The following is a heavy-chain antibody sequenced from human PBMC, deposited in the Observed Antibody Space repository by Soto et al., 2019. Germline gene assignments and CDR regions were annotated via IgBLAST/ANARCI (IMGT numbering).Heavy chain of an antibody. CDR2: IYWDDDK. D-gene: IGHD3-22*01. J-gene: IGHJ4*02. CDR3: AHSQADSRGYYGQFAF. Sequence: QITLKESGPTLVKPTQTLTLTCTFSGFSFNLSGMSVGWIRQPPGKGLEWLALIYWDDDKRYSPSLKTRLAIIKDASRNQVVLTMTDLDPVDTATYFCAHSQADSRGYYGQFAFWGQGTRVTVSS. CDR1: GFSFNLSGMS. V-gene: IGHV2-5*02.